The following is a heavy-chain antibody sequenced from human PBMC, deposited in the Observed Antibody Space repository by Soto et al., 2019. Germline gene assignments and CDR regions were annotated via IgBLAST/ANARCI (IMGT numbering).Heavy chain of an antibody. V-gene: IGHV3-7*05. CDR1: GFSFSSFW. J-gene: IGHJ4*02. Sequence: EVQLVESGGGLVQPGGSQRLSCAASGFSFSSFWMSWVRQAPGKGLEWVAAIKEDGSEKNYVDSVRGRFTISRDNAKNSLYLQLSSLRADYAAVYYCARDVIWGQGSLVTVSS. CDR2: IKEDGSEK. CDR3: ARDVI.